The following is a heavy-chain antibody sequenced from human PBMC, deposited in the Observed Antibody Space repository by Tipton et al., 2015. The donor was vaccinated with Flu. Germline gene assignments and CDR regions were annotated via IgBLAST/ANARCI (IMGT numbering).Heavy chain of an antibody. CDR3: ARDRRTYTTGDYPVRYFDF. D-gene: IGHD4-17*01. CDR1: GGSISSYF. V-gene: IGHV4-59*01. CDR2: FSFAGGT. J-gene: IGHJ4*02. Sequence: LVQPSETLSLTCTVSGGSISSYFWSWIRQPPGKGLEWIGYFSFAGGTNYNPSLKSRVTISVDTSKTQFSLRLSSVTAADTAVYYCARDRRTYTTGDYPVRYFDFWGPGTLVAVSS.